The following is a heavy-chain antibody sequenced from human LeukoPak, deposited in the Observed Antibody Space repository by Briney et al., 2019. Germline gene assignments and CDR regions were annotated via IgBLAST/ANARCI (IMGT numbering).Heavy chain of an antibody. Sequence: GESLRISCKGSGYTFTSYWISWVRQMPGKGLEWMGIIYPGDSDTRYSPSFQGQVTISADKSITTAYLQWGSLKASDTAIYYCARARRDGYDFDAFDIWGQGTMVTVSS. CDR3: ARARRDGYDFDAFDI. CDR1: GYTFTSYW. J-gene: IGHJ3*02. D-gene: IGHD5-24*01. CDR2: IYPGDSDT. V-gene: IGHV5-51*01.